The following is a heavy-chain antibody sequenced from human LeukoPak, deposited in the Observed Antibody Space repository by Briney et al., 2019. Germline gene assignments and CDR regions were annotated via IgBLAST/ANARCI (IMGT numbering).Heavy chain of an antibody. D-gene: IGHD3-3*01. CDR2: IKQDGSEK. CDR3: ARGRVEVTIFGVVTGYWVDY. CDR1: GLMFSSNW. V-gene: IGHV3-7*01. Sequence: GGSLRLSCAASGLMFSSNWMSWVRLAPGKGLEWVANIKQDGSEKYYVDSVKGRFTISRDNAKNSLYLQMNSLRAEDAAVYYCARGRVEVTIFGVVTGYWVDYWGQGTLVTVSS. J-gene: IGHJ4*02.